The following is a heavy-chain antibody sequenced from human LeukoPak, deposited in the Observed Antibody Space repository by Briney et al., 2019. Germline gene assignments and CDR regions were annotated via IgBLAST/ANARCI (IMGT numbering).Heavy chain of an antibody. J-gene: IGHJ4*02. Sequence: PGGSLRLSCAASGFTFSEYYISWIRQAPGKGLEWVSDTSSSGDIVSYADSVKGRFTISRDNAKDSLYLQMNSLRAEDTAVYYCARETVAGTFDYWSQGTLVTVSS. D-gene: IGHD6-19*01. CDR3: ARETVAGTFDY. V-gene: IGHV3-11*01. CDR1: GFTFSEYY. CDR2: TSSSGDIV.